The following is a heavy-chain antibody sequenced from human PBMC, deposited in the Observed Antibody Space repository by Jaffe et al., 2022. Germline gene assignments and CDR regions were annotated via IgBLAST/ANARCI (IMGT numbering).Heavy chain of an antibody. V-gene: IGHV4-38-2*01. Sequence: QVQLQESGPGLVKPSETLSLTCAVSGYSISSGYYWGWIRQPPGKGLEWIGSIYHSGSTYYNPSLKSRVTISVDTSKNQFSLKLSSVTAADTAVYYCARHRAVAGNPAGYTYSRDYYYYMDVWGKGTTVTVSS. CDR1: GYSISSGYY. D-gene: IGHD6-19*01. CDR3: ARHRAVAGNPAGYTYSRDYYYYMDV. J-gene: IGHJ6*03. CDR2: IYHSGST.